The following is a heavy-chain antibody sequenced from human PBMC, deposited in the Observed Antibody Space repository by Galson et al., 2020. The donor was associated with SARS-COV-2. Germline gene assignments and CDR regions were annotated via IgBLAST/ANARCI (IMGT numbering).Heavy chain of an antibody. CDR1: ALTFNTYW. J-gene: IGHJ6*03. D-gene: IGHD3-16*02. CDR3: ARNYRYYYYYMDV. Sequence: GGSLRLSCATSALTFNTYWMTWVRRAPGKGLEWVASIKEDESDVSYVDSVKGRFTLFRDNAKNSLYLQMYSLRVEDTAVYYCARNYRYYYYYMDVWGEGPTVTVSS. CDR2: IKEDESDV. V-gene: IGHV3-7*01.